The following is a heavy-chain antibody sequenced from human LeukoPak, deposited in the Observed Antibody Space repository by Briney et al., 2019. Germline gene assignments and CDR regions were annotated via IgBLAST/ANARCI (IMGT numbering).Heavy chain of an antibody. Sequence: SSQTLSLTCAVSGGSINSGGYSWSWIRQPPGKGLEWIGYIYHSGSTYYSPSLKSRVTISLDRPKNQFALKLSSVTAADTAVYYCAKQKITGIQRGFFDHWGQGTLVTVSS. D-gene: IGHD1-20*01. J-gene: IGHJ4*02. V-gene: IGHV4-30-2*01. CDR2: IYHSGST. CDR1: GGSINSGGYS. CDR3: AKQKITGIQRGFFDH.